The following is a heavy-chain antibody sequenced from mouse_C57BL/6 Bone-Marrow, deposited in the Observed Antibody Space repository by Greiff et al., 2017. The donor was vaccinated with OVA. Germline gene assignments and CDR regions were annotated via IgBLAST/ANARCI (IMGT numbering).Heavy chain of an antibody. CDR3: TTDGFDY. CDR2: IDPENGDT. Sequence: EVQGVESGAELVRPGASVKLSCTASGFNIKDDYMHWVKQRPEQGLEWIGWIDPENGDTEYASKFQGKATITADKSSNTAYLQLSSLTSEDTAVYYCTTDGFDYWGQGTTLTVSS. D-gene: IGHD2-3*01. V-gene: IGHV14-4*01. CDR1: GFNIKDDY. J-gene: IGHJ2*01.